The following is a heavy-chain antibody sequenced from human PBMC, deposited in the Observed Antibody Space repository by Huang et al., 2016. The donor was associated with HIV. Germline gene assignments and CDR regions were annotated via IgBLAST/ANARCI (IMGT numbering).Heavy chain of an antibody. D-gene: IGHD4-4*01. V-gene: IGHV1-69*13. J-gene: IGHJ4*02. Sequence: QVQLLQSGAEVKKPGSSVNVSCKASGVPFRSYSIAWVRQAPGQGLEWMASLMPVFDSPNYAQRLQGRVRVTADESTRTVYMELRDLRPDDTAVYFCARGSLEYSVSSSLDYWGQGTHVTVSS. CDR1: GVPFRSYS. CDR3: ARGSLEYSVSSSLDY. CDR2: LMPVFDSP.